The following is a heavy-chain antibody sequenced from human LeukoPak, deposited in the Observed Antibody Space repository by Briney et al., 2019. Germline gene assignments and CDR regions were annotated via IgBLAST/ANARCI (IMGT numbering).Heavy chain of an antibody. V-gene: IGHV3-23*01. CDR3: AKGGAVAGTNY. D-gene: IGHD6-19*01. J-gene: IGHJ4*02. CDR1: GFTFSSCE. CDR2: ISGSGGST. Sequence: GGSLRLSCAASGFTFSSCEMNWVRQAPGKGLEWVSAISGSGGSTYYADSVKGRFTISRDNSKNTLYLQMNSLRAEDTAVYYCAKGGAVAGTNYWGQGTLVTVSS.